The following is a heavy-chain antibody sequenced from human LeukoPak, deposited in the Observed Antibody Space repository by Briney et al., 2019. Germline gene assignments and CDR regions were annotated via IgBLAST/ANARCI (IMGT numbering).Heavy chain of an antibody. V-gene: IGHV3-30*04. Sequence: QPGRSLRLSCAASGFTFSSYAMHWVRQAPGKGLEWVAVISYDGSNKYYADSVKGRFTISRDNSKNTLYLQMNSLRAEDTAVYYCARDSSNVVVPAAPDYWGQGTLVTVSS. CDR1: GFTFSSYA. CDR2: ISYDGSNK. J-gene: IGHJ4*02. CDR3: ARDSSNVVVPAAPDY. D-gene: IGHD2-2*01.